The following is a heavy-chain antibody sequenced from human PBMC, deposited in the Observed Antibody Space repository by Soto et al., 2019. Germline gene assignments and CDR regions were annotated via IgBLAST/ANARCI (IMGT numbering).Heavy chain of an antibody. Sequence: PGGSQRLPCAAAGLSINNYSMSWARQAPGKGLEWVANLKPDGSQKWYVDSVKGRFTITRDNAKNSLYLQMNSLRAEDTAVYYCAFGEESRYYYYGMDVWGQGTTVTVSS. CDR1: GLSINNYS. J-gene: IGHJ6*02. V-gene: IGHV3-7*02. CDR2: LKPDGSQK. CDR3: AFGEESRYYYYGMDV. D-gene: IGHD3-10*01.